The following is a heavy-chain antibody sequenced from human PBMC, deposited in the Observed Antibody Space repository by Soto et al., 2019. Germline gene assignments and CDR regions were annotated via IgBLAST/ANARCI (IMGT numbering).Heavy chain of an antibody. J-gene: IGHJ4*02. V-gene: IGHV3-48*02. D-gene: IGHD3-22*01. CDR2: INSDSSTI. Sequence: TGGSLRLSCAGSGFMFSVYTMNWVRQAPGKGLEWVSSINSDSSTIYHADSVKGRFTISRDNAKNSLDLQMNSLRDEDTAVYYCARSYYYDGTAYYYDYWGQGALVTVSS. CDR3: ARSYYYDGTAYYYDY. CDR1: GFMFSVYT.